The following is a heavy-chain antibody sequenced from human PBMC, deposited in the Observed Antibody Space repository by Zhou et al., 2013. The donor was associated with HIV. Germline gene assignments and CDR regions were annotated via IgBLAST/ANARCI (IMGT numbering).Heavy chain of an antibody. V-gene: IGHV1-69*04. CDR3: ATRGTIFSTVVFQGFNYYYMDV. CDR2: IIPILGIA. D-gene: IGHD2-15*01. J-gene: IGHJ6*03. Sequence: QVQLVQSGAEVKKPGSSVKVSCKASGGTFSSYAISWVRQAPGQGLEWMGRIIPILGIANYAQKFQGRVTITADKSTSTAYMELSSLRSEDTAVYYCATRGTIFSTVVFQGFNYYYMDVWGKGTTVTVSS. CDR1: GGTFSSYA.